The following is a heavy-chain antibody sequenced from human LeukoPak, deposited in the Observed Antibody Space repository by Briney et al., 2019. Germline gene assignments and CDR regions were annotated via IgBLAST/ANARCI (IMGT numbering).Heavy chain of an antibody. V-gene: IGHV3-74*01. J-gene: IGHJ4*02. Sequence: GGSLRLSCAASGFTFSSYWMHWVRQAPGKGLVWVSRINSDGSSTSYADSVKGRFTISRDNAKNTLYLQMNSLRAEDTAVYYCARGPSGWELDYWGQGTLVTVSS. CDR2: INSDGSST. CDR3: ARGPSGWELDY. D-gene: IGHD1-26*01. CDR1: GFTFSSYW.